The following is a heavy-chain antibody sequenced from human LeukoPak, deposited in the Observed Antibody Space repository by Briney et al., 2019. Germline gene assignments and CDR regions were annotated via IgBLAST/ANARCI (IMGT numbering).Heavy chain of an antibody. CDR1: GGTFSSYA. CDR2: IIPIFGTA. J-gene: IGHJ4*02. Sequence: GSSVKVSCKASGGTFSSYAISWVRQAPGQGLEWMGGIIPIFGTANYAQKFQGRVTITADESTSTAYMEQSSLRSEDTAVYYCARVESRYCSSTSCPEDYWGQGTLVTVSS. CDR3: ARVESRYCSSTSCPEDY. V-gene: IGHV1-69*01. D-gene: IGHD2-2*01.